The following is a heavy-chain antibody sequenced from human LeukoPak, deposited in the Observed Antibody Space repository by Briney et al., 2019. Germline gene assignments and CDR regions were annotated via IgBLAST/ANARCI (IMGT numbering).Heavy chain of an antibody. J-gene: IGHJ4*02. D-gene: IGHD3-9*01. CDR1: GGSISSRNYY. Sequence: TSETLSLTCTVSGGSISSRNYYWGWTRQTPGKGLEWIGSIYSSGSTYYNPSLKSPFTISVDTSKNQFSLKLSSVTAADTAIYYCASHYDILTGLAYFDYWGQGTLVTVSS. CDR3: ASHYDILTGLAYFDY. V-gene: IGHV4-39*07. CDR2: IYSSGST.